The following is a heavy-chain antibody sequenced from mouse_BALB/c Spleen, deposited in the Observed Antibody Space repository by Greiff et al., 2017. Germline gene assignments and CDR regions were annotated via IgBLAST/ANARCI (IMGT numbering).Heavy chain of an antibody. V-gene: IGHV14-1*02. CDR3: ARLHYYGSSSYAMDY. J-gene: IGHJ4*01. Sequence: VQLQQSGAELVRPGALVKLSCKASGFNIKDYYMHWVKQRPEQGLEWIGWIDPENGNTIYDPKFQGKASITADTSSNTAYLQLSSLTSEDTAVYYCARLHYYGSSSYAMDYWGQGTSVTVSS. CDR2: IDPENGNT. CDR1: GFNIKDYY. D-gene: IGHD1-1*01.